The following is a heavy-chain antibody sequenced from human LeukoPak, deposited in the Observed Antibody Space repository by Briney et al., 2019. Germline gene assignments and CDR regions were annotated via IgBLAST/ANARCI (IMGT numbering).Heavy chain of an antibody. CDR2: IYYSGST. CDR1: GGSISSSSYY. V-gene: IGHV4-39*07. D-gene: IGHD1-20*01. CDR3: ARESNWNHYYFDY. J-gene: IGHJ4*02. Sequence: PSETLSLTCTVSGGSISSSSYYWGWIRQPPGKGLEWIGSIYYSGSTYYNPSLKSRVTISVDTSKNQFSLKLSSVPAADTAVYYCARESNWNHYYFDYWGQGTLVTVSS.